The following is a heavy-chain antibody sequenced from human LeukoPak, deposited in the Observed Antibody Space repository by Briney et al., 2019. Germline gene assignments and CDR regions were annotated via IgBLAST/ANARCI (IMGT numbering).Heavy chain of an antibody. CDR2: IYSSGST. CDR3: ARFAYCGGHCWYYFDY. J-gene: IGHJ4*02. D-gene: IGHD2-21*02. Sequence: SETLSLTCTVSGGSISSYYWSWIRQPPGRGLEWIGYIYSSGSTNYNPSLKSRITISVDTSKNQFSLKLSSVTAADTAVYYCARFAYCGGHCWYYFDYWGQGSLVTVSS. CDR1: GGSISSYY. V-gene: IGHV4-59*01.